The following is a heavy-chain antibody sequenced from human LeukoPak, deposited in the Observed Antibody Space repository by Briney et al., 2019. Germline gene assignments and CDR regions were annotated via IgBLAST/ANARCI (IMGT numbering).Heavy chain of an antibody. D-gene: IGHD5-18*01. CDR3: ARGSGQYSYGEEYFQH. J-gene: IGHJ1*01. V-gene: IGHV4-30-2*01. CDR2: IYHSGST. Sequence: PSETLSLTCAVSGGSISSGGYSWSWIRQPPGKGLEWIGYIYHSGSTYYNPSLKSRVTISVDTSKNQFSLKLSSVTAADTAVYYCARGSGQYSYGEEYFQHWGQGTLVTVSS. CDR1: GGSISSGGYS.